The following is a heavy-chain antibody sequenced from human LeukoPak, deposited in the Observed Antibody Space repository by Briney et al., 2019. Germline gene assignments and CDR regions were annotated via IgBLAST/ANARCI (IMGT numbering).Heavy chain of an antibody. Sequence: PSETLSLTCTVSGGSISSSSYYWGWIRQPPGKGLEWIGSIYYSGSTYYNPSLKSRVTISVDTSKNQFSLKLSSVTAADTAVYYCARAPIEVVTQIYYYYYMDVWGKGTTVTVSS. CDR2: IYYSGST. CDR1: GGSISSSSYY. J-gene: IGHJ6*03. V-gene: IGHV4-39*07. D-gene: IGHD4-23*01. CDR3: ARAPIEVVTQIYYYYYMDV.